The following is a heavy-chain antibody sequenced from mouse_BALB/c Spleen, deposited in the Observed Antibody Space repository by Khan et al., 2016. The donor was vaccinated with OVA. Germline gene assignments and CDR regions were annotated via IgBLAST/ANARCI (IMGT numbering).Heavy chain of an antibody. D-gene: IGHD2-14*01. J-gene: IGHJ4*01. CDR2: INTYTGEP. CDR1: GYTFTIYG. CDR3: ARVGYNGTMDY. Sequence: QIQLVQSGPELKKPGETVKISCKASGYTFTIYGMSWVRQAPGKGLKWMGWINTYTGEPTYADDFKGRFAFSLETSASTAFLQINNLKNEDTATYFCARVGYNGTMDYWGQGTSVTVSS. V-gene: IGHV9-3-1*01.